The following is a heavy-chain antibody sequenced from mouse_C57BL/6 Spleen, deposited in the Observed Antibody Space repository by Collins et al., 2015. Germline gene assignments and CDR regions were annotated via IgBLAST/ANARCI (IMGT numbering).Heavy chain of an antibody. CDR2: IDPSDSET. Sequence: QVQLQQPGAELVKPGAPVKLSCKASSYTFTSYWMNWVKQRPGRGLEWIGRIDPSDSETHYNQKFKDKATLTVDKSSSTAYIQLSSLTSEDSAVYYCANWAWFAYWGQGTLVTVSA. CDR1: SYTFTSYW. CDR3: ANWAWFAY. V-gene: IGHV1-69*02. J-gene: IGHJ3*01. D-gene: IGHD4-1*01.